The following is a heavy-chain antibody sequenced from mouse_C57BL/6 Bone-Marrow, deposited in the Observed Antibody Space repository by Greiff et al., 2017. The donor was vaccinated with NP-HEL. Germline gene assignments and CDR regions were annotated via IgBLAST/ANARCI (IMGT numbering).Heavy chain of an antibody. CDR2: ISDGGSYT. Sequence: EVKLMESGGGLVKPGGSLKLSCAASGFTFSSYAMSWVRQTPEKRLEWVATISDGGSYTYYPDNVKGRFTISRDNAKNNLYLQMSHLKSEETAMYYCARDVGGSGGWFAYWGQGNLVNVYA. D-gene: IGHD1-1*01. CDR3: ARDVGGSGGWFAY. J-gene: IGHJ3*01. V-gene: IGHV5-4*01. CDR1: GFTFSSYA.